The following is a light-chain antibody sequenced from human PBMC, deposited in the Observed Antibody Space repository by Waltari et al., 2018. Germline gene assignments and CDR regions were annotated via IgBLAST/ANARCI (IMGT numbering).Light chain of an antibody. V-gene: IGLV1-44*01. Sequence: QSALTQPPSASATPGQRVTISCSGVNSNIASKPVHWYHHLPGAAPKLLIYSDNQRPSGVPDRFSGSKSGTSASLAISGLRSEDEADYYCAEWDDDSLNGPHVVFGGGTRLTVL. J-gene: IGLJ2*01. CDR3: AEWDDDSLNGPHVV. CDR2: SDN. CDR1: NSNIASKP.